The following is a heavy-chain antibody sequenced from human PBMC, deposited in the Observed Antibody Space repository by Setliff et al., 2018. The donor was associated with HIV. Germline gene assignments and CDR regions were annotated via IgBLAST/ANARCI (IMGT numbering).Heavy chain of an antibody. Sequence: PGGSLRLSCAASGFTFNIYAMNWVRQVPGKGLEWVSHITSGSSTIYYADSVKGRFTISRDNAKNSLSLQMNSLRAEDTAVYYCARKPRDGYYIDYWGQGTLVTVSS. CDR1: GFTFNIYA. D-gene: IGHD3-10*01. V-gene: IGHV3-48*01. CDR2: ITSGSSTI. J-gene: IGHJ4*02. CDR3: ARKPRDGYYIDY.